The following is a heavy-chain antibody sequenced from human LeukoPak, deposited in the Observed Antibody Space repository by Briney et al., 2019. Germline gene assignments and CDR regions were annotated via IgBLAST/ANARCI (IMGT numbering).Heavy chain of an antibody. CDR1: GFTFSSNA. CDR2: MNDSGAYI. D-gene: IGHD1-26*01. CDR3: AREGGEVGATPAYYYCYGMDV. V-gene: IGHV3-21*01. J-gene: IGHJ6*01. Sequence: GGSLRLSCAASGFTFSSNAMTWVRQAPGKGLEWVSAMNDSGAYIYYADSVKGRFNISRDNAKNSLYLQMNSLRDEDTAVYYCAREGGEVGATPAYYYCYGMDVWGQGTTVTVSS.